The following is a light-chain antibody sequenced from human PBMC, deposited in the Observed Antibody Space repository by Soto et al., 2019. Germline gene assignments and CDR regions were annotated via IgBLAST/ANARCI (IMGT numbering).Light chain of an antibody. CDR2: RAS. CDR3: QQRSNWPIT. J-gene: IGKJ5*01. CDR1: QNVGGS. Sequence: EIVLTQSPGTLSLSPGERATLSCRASQNVGGSVAWYQQKPGQAPRLLIYRASTRATGIPARFSGSGSGTDFTLTINNLDPEDFAVYYCQQRSNWPITFGQGTRLE. V-gene: IGKV3-11*01.